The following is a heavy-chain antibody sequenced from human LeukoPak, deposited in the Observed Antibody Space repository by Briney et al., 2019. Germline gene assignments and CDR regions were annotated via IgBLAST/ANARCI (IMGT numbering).Heavy chain of an antibody. Sequence: SQTLSLTCTVSGGSISSGSYYWSWIRQPAGTGLEWIGRIYTSGSTNYNPSLKSRVTISVDTSKNQFSLKLSSVTAADTAVYYCARGGYYGSFDYWGQGTLVTVSS. J-gene: IGHJ4*02. V-gene: IGHV4-61*02. CDR2: IYTSGST. CDR1: GGSISSGSYY. CDR3: ARGGYYGSFDY. D-gene: IGHD1-26*01.